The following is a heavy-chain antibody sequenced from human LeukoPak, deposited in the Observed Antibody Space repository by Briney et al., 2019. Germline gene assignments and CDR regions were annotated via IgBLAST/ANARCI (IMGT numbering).Heavy chain of an antibody. CDR1: GFTFSSYG. CDR2: IRYDGSNK. J-gene: IGHJ6*03. V-gene: IGHV3-30*02. CDR3: ARDIGLWFGELASSDYYYYYMDV. Sequence: PGGSLRLSCAASGFTFSSYGMHWVRQAPGKGLEWVAFIRYDGSNKYYADSVKGRFTISRDNSKNTLYLQMNSLRAEDTAVYYCARDIGLWFGELASSDYYYYYMDVWGKGTTVTVSS. D-gene: IGHD3-10*01.